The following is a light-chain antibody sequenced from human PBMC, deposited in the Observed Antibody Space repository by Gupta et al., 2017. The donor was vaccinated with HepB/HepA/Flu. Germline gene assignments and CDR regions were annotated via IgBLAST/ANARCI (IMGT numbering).Light chain of an antibody. CDR3: SSFTYTTTLVV. V-gene: IGLV2-14*01. J-gene: IGLJ2*01. Sequence: QSALTQPASVAASPGQSITISCTGTSSEFGDFNYVYWYQQHPGKVPKLLISEVTNRPSGVSYRFSGSKSGNTASLTISGLQPEDEADYYCSSFTYTTTLVVFGGGTKLTVL. CDR2: EVT. CDR1: SSEFGDFNY.